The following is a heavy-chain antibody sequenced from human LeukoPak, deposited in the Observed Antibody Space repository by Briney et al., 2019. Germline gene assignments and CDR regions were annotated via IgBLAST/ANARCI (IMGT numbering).Heavy chain of an antibody. CDR3: ARDRPRVGLDY. D-gene: IGHD2-2*01. V-gene: IGHV3-11*06. CDR2: ISSSSSYT. J-gene: IGHJ4*02. Sequence: GGSLRLSCAASGFTFSDYYMSWIRQAPGKGLEWVSYISSSSSYTNYADSVKGRFTISRNNAKNALYLQMNSLRAEDMAVYYCARDRPRVGLDYWGQGTLVTVSS. CDR1: GFTFSDYY.